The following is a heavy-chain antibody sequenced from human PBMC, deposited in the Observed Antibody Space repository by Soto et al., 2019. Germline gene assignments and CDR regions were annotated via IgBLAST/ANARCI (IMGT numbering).Heavy chain of an antibody. CDR1: GGSISSGGYY. V-gene: IGHV4-31*03. D-gene: IGHD6-6*01. J-gene: IGHJ5*02. CDR3: ASNIAARLYANVFDP. CDR2: IYYSGST. Sequence: QVQLQESGPGLVKPSQTLSLTCTVSGGSISSGGYYWSWIRQHPGKGLEWIGYIYYSGSTYYNPSLKSRGTISVDTSKNQFSLKLSSVIAADTAVYYCASNIAARLYANVFDPWGQGTLVTVSS.